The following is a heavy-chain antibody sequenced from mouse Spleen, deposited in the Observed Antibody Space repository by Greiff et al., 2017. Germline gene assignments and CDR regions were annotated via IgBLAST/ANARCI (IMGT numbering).Heavy chain of an antibody. Sequence: EVQVVESGGGLVQPGRSLRLSCATSGFTFSDFYMEWVRQAPGKGLEWIAASRDKANDYTTEYSASVKGRFIVSRDTSQSILYLQMNALRAEDTAIYYCARDKGLWYFDVWGAGTTVTVSS. J-gene: IGHJ1*01. CDR1: GFTFSDFY. CDR2: SRDKANDYTT. V-gene: IGHV7-1*01. CDR3: ARDKGLWYFDV.